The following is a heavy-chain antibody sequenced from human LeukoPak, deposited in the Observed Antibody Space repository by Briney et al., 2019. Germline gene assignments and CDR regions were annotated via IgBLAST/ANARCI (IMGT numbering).Heavy chain of an antibody. CDR3: ASNPYWGGDY. CDR2: ISSSGSTI. D-gene: IGHD7-27*01. J-gene: IGHJ4*02. V-gene: IGHV3-11*01. CDR1: GFTFSDYY. Sequence: GGSLRLSSAASGFTFSDYYMSWLRQAPGKGLGWVSYISSSGSTIYYADSVKGRFTISRDNAKNSLYLQMNSLRAEDTAVYYCASNPYWGGDYWGQGTLVTVSS.